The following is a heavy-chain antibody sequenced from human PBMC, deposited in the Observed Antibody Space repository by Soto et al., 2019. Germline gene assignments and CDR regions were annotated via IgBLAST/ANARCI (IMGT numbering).Heavy chain of an antibody. CDR3: GRIPRYSFPTSDPLDN. CDR2: VLPIVGSI. V-gene: IGHV1-69*01. J-gene: IGHJ4*02. Sequence: QVHLVQSGAELKQPGSSVTVSCKASGGTFNTYTFSWVRQVPGQGLEWMGSVLPIVGSINYAPEFQGRLSISADQSSTTVYMELSSLTSQDTATYYCGRIPRYSFPTSDPLDNWGQGTLVTVSS. CDR1: GGTFNTYT. D-gene: IGHD3-16*02.